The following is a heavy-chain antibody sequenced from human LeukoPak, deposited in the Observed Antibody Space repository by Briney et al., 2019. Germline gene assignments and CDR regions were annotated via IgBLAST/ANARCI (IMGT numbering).Heavy chain of an antibody. CDR1: GGSISSGGYY. V-gene: IGHV4-31*03. Sequence: PSQTLSLTCTVSGGSISSGGYYWSWIRQHPGKGLEWIGYIYYSGSTYYNPSLKSRVTISVDTSKSHFSLKLSSVTAADTAVYYCARDRPPQPSGSYYYYYGMDVWGQGTTVTVSS. D-gene: IGHD1-26*01. CDR2: IYYSGST. J-gene: IGHJ6*02. CDR3: ARDRPPQPSGSYYYYYGMDV.